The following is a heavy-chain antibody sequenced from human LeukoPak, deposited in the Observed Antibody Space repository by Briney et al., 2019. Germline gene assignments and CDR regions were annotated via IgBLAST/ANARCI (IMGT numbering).Heavy chain of an antibody. J-gene: IGHJ4*02. CDR2: INPNSGGT. CDR3: ARDWVRAKGTSPAY. V-gene: IGHV1-2*06. CDR1: GYTFTGYY. Sequence: GASVKVSCKASGYTFTGYYMHWVRQAPGQGLEWMGRINPNSGGTNYAQKFQGRVTMTRDTSISTAYMELSRLRSDDTAVYYCARDWVRAKGTSPAYWGQGTLVTVSS. D-gene: IGHD3-10*01.